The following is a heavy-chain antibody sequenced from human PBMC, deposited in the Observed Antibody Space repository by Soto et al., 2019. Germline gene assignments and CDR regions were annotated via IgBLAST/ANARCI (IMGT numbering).Heavy chain of an antibody. Sequence: PSETLSLTCTVSGGSISSYYWSWIRQPPGKGLEWIGYIYYSGITNYNPSLKSRVTISVDTSKNQFSLKLSSVTAADTAVYYCARYKSNYYYGMDVWGQWTTVT. CDR3: ARYKSNYYYGMDV. D-gene: IGHD1-20*01. V-gene: IGHV4-59*01. CDR1: GGSISSYY. J-gene: IGHJ6*02. CDR2: IYYSGIT.